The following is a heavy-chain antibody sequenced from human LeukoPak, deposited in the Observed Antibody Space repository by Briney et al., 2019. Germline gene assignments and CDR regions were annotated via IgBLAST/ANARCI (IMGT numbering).Heavy chain of an antibody. J-gene: IGHJ4*02. Sequence: GESLKISCKGSGYSFTSYWIGWVHQMPGKGLEWMGIIWPGDSDTRYSPSFRGQVTISADKSISTAYLQWSSLKASDTAMYYCARHGWFSYGSGSTAVDYWGQGTLVTVSS. CDR2: IWPGDSDT. CDR1: GYSFTSYW. CDR3: ARHGWFSYGSGSTAVDY. V-gene: IGHV5-51*07. D-gene: IGHD3-10*01.